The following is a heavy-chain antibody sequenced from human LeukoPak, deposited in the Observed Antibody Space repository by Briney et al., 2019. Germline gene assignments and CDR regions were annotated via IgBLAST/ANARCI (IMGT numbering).Heavy chain of an antibody. D-gene: IGHD4/OR15-4a*01. Sequence: SETLSLTYTVSGGSVSSGSYYWSWIRQPPGKGLEWIGYIYYRGSTNYNPSLKSRVTISVDTSKNQFSLKLSSVTAADTAVYYCARVPYYYGMDVWGQGTTVTVSS. V-gene: IGHV4-61*01. CDR3: ARVPYYYGMDV. J-gene: IGHJ6*02. CDR1: GGSVSSGSYY. CDR2: IYYRGST.